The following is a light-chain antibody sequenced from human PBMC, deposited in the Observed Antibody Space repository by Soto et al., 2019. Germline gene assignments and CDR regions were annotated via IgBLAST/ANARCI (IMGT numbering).Light chain of an antibody. CDR3: QQYDDWPPIT. J-gene: IGKJ5*01. CDR1: QSIRSS. Sequence: VVALSLATLSLAPEEDVSLCCRPSQSIRSSLAWYQQQPGQAPRLLIYAASTRATDIPVRFSGSGSGTDFTLTISSLQSEDSAIYYCQQYDDWPPITFGQGTRLEI. CDR2: AAS. V-gene: IGKV3-15*01.